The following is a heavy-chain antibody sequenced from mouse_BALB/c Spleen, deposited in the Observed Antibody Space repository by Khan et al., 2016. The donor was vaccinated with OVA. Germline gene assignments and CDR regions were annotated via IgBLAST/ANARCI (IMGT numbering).Heavy chain of an antibody. Sequence: QVRLQQSGPGLVAPSQSLSITCTVSGFSLNGYGINWVRQPPGKGLEWLGMIWGDGSTDYNSALKSRLSISKDNSKSQVFLKMNSLQDDDTARYYCARELRLGGFAYWGQGTLVTVSA. CDR1: GFSLNGYG. CDR3: ARELRLGGFAY. CDR2: IWGDGST. J-gene: IGHJ3*01. V-gene: IGHV2-6-7*01. D-gene: IGHD1-2*01.